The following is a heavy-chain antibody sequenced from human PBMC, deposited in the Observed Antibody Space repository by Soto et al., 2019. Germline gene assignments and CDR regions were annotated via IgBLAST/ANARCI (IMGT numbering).Heavy chain of an antibody. CDR1: GGSISGYY. CDR3: ARDPFDY. J-gene: IGHJ4*02. CDR2: MYNTGST. Sequence: SETLSLTCTVSGGSISGYYWSWIRQPPGKGLGWIGYMYNTGSTVYNPSFKSRVTISVDTSKNQFSLKLNSVTAADTAVYYCARDPFDYWGQGTLVTVSS. V-gene: IGHV4-59*01.